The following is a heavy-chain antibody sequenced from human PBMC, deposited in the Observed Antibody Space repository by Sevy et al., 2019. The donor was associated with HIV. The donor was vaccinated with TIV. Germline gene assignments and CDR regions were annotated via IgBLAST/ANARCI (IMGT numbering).Heavy chain of an antibody. CDR2: IIPIFRTA. D-gene: IGHD2-15*01. V-gene: IGHV1-69*06. CDR3: ARDPDYYCRGGSCYIRGHAFDI. J-gene: IGHJ3*02. Sequence: SVKVSCKASGGTFSSYAISWVRQAPGQGLERTGGIIPIFRTANYAQKFQGRVTITADKSTSTAYMELSSLRSEDTAVYYFARDPDYYCRGGSCYIRGHAFDIWGQGTMVNVSS. CDR1: GGTFSSYA.